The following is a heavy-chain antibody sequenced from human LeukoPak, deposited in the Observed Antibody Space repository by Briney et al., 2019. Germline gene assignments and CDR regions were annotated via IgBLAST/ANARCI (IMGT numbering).Heavy chain of an antibody. CDR3: ARHQWVPAFDI. D-gene: IGHD1-26*01. CDR1: GESISGFY. Sequence: SETLSLTCTVSGESISGFYWNWIRQPPGKGLEWIGYIYYSGNTNYNPSLKSRVTISIDTSKNQFSLKLSSVTVADTAIYYCARHQWVPAFDIWGQGTLVTVSS. V-gene: IGHV4-59*08. J-gene: IGHJ4*02. CDR2: IYYSGNT.